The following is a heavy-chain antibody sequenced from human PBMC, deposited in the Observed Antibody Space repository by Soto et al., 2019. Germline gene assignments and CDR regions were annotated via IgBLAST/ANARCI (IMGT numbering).Heavy chain of an antibody. CDR1: GYSFANYW. D-gene: IGHD3-22*01. CDR2: IYPTDSDT. Sequence: GESLKISCSGSGYSFANYWIGWVRQMPGKGLEWMGIIYPTDSDTRYSPSFQGQVTISADKSISTAYLQWNSLKASDTAIYFCARGDTSDYSTVTPADYWGQGTLVTVSS. CDR3: ARGDTSDYSTVTPADY. V-gene: IGHV5-51*01. J-gene: IGHJ4*02.